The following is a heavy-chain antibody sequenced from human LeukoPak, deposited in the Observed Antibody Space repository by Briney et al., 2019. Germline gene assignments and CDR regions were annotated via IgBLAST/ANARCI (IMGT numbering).Heavy chain of an antibody. D-gene: IGHD4-17*01. V-gene: IGHV3-23*01. Sequence: GGSLRLSCAASGFIFTNYAMSWVRQAPGKGLEWVPAISGSGGSTYYADSVKGRFTISRDNSKNTLYLQMNSLRAEDTAVYYCAKDLYRTVTTSDSADYWGQGTLVTVSS. CDR3: AKDLYRTVTTSDSADY. CDR1: GFIFTNYA. J-gene: IGHJ4*02. CDR2: ISGSGGST.